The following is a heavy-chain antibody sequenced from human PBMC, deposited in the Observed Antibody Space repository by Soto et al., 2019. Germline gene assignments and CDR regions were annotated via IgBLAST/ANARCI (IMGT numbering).Heavy chain of an antibody. Sequence: EVQLLESGGGLVQPGGSLRLSCAASGFTFSSYAMSWVRQAPGKGLEWVSAISGSGGSTYYADSVKGRFTISRDNSKNTLYLQMNSLRAEDTAVYYCAKIDIYYDILTGPTTNDYWGQGTLVTVSS. D-gene: IGHD3-9*01. J-gene: IGHJ4*02. CDR1: GFTFSSYA. V-gene: IGHV3-23*01. CDR3: AKIDIYYDILTGPTTNDY. CDR2: ISGSGGST.